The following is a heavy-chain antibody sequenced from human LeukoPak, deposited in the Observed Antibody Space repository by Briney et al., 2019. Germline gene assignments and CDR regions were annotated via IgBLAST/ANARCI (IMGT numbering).Heavy chain of an antibody. CDR3: AKDLALTQSDSSGYSH. D-gene: IGHD3-22*01. Sequence: GGSLRLSCAASGFTFSNYAMTWLRQAPGTGLEWVSEVSGGGGSTYYADSVKGRFTISRDNSKNILYLQMNSLRAEDTAVYYCAKDLALTQSDSSGYSHWGQGILVTVSS. CDR2: VSGGGGST. J-gene: IGHJ4*02. V-gene: IGHV3-23*01. CDR1: GFTFSNYA.